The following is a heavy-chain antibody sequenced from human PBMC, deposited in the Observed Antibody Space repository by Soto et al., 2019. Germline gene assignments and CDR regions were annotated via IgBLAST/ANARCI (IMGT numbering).Heavy chain of an antibody. CDR3: AQRRLLSGDYGGVWFDP. Sequence: QITLKESGPTLVKPTQTLTLTCTFSGFSLSTRGMGVGWIRQPPGKALEWLALIYWDDDKRYSLSLRSRLTTTNXXSXYPXVLTITHMGTVETGTYFCAQRRLLSGDYGGVWFDPWGPGTLVTVSS. V-gene: IGHV2-5*02. D-gene: IGHD4-17*01. CDR1: GFSLSTRGMG. CDR2: IYWDDDK. J-gene: IGHJ5*02.